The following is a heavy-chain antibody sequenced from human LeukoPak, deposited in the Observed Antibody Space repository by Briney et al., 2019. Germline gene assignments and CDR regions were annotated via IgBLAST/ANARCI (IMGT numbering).Heavy chain of an antibody. CDR3: AREDAAAAFDY. Sequence: PGGSLRLSCKVSGFTFSRHGMHWVRQAPGKGLEWVAVISYDGSNKYYADSVKGRFTISRDNSKNTLYLQMNSLRAEDTAVYYCAREDAAAAFDYWGQGTLVTVSS. V-gene: IGHV3-30*19. CDR1: GFTFSRHG. CDR2: ISYDGSNK. D-gene: IGHD6-13*01. J-gene: IGHJ4*02.